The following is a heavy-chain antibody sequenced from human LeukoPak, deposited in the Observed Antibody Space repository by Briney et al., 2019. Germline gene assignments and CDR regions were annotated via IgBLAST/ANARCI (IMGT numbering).Heavy chain of an antibody. V-gene: IGHV4-4*07. CDR3: ARDPTYYYDSSGPLDY. D-gene: IGHD3-22*01. CDR2: IYTSGST. J-gene: IGHJ4*02. CDR1: GGSISSYY. Sequence: SETLSLTCTASGGSISSYYWSWIRQPAGKGLEWIGRIYTSGSTNYNPSLKSRVTMSVDTSKNQFSLKLSSVTAADTAVYYCARDPTYYYDSSGPLDYWGQGTLVTVSS.